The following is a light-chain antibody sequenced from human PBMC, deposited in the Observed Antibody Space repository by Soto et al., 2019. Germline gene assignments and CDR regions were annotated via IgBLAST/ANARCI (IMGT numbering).Light chain of an antibody. V-gene: IGKV3-11*01. Sequence: EVVMTQSPATLSVSPGERASVSCRSSQSVSSNLAWYQQKPGQTPRLLIYATSTRATGIPARFSGSGSGTDFTLTISSLEPEDFAVYYCQQRSNWPPEVTFGQGTRLEIK. CDR3: QQRSNWPPEVT. CDR1: QSVSSN. CDR2: ATS. J-gene: IGKJ5*01.